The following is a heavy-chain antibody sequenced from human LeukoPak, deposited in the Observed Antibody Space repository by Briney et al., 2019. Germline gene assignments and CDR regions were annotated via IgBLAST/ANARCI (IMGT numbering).Heavy chain of an antibody. J-gene: IGHJ6*03. V-gene: IGHV4-38-2*02. CDR2: INHSGST. Sequence: SETLSLTCTVSGYSISSGYYWGWIRQPPGKGLEWIGEINHSGSTNYNPSLKSRVTISVDTSKNQFSLKLSSVTAADTAVYYCARVPRYDFWSGHPTYYYYYMDVWGKGTTVTVSS. CDR3: ARVPRYDFWSGHPTYYYYYMDV. D-gene: IGHD3-3*01. CDR1: GYSISSGYY.